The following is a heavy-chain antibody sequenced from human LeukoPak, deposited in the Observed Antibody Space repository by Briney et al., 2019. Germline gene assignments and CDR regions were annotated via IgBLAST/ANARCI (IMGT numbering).Heavy chain of an antibody. CDR2: IYYSGST. CDR3: ARENHDYGDFSFFDY. CDR1: GGSISSYY. D-gene: IGHD4-17*01. V-gene: IGHV4-59*01. Sequence: PSETLSLTCTVSGGSISSYYWSWIRQPPGKGLEWIGYIYYSGSTNYNPSLKSRVTISVDTSKNQFSLKLSSVTAADTAVYYCARENHDYGDFSFFDYWGQGTLVTVSS. J-gene: IGHJ4*02.